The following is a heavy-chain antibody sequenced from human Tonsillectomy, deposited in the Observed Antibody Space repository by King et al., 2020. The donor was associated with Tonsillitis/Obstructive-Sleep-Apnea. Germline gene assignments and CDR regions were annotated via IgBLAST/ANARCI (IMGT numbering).Heavy chain of an antibody. D-gene: IGHD3-22*01. Sequence: VQLVESGGGLIQPGGSLRLSCAASGFTVSSNYMSWVRQAPGKGLEWVSVIYSGGSTYYADSVRGRFTIPRDNSKNTLYLQMNSLRAEDTAVYYCAREDYYDRHRAFDIWGQGTMVTVSS. CDR3: AREDYYDRHRAFDI. J-gene: IGHJ3*02. CDR1: GFTVSSNY. V-gene: IGHV3-53*01. CDR2: IYSGGST.